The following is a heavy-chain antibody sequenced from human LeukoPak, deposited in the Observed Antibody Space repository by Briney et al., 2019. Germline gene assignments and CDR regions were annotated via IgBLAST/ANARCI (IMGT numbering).Heavy chain of an antibody. CDR3: ARDDGSYPGDY. J-gene: IGHJ4*02. CDR1: AYSISSGYY. V-gene: IGHV4-38-2*02. D-gene: IGHD1-26*01. Sequence: NPSETLSLTCTVSAYSISSGYYWGWIRQPPGKGLECIGTIYHSGSTYYNPSLKGRVTISVDTSKNQFSLRLSSVTAADTAVYYCARDDGSYPGDYWGQGTLVTVSS. CDR2: IYHSGST.